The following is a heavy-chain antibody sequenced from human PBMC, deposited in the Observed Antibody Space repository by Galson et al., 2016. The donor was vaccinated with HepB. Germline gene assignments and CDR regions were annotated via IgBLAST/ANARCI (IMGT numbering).Heavy chain of an antibody. CDR3: VRDVTTMTRRWLDP. J-gene: IGHJ5*02. V-gene: IGHV6-1*01. CDR2: TYYRSKWLS. D-gene: IGHD4-17*01. CDR1: GDSVSSNSAT. Sequence: CAISGDSVSSNSATWNWIRQSPSRGLEWLGRTYYRSKWLSDSAAYVKSRITLNPDTSRNQVSLQLNSVPPEDTAVYYCVRDVTTMTRRWLDPWGQGTLVIVSS.